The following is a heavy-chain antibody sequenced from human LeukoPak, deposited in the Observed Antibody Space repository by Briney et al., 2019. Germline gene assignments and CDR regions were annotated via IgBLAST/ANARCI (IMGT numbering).Heavy chain of an antibody. J-gene: IGHJ4*02. D-gene: IGHD3-16*01. CDR1: GGSITSSNYY. CDR2: FYYSGST. Sequence: SETLSLTCTVSGGSITSSNYYWGWIRQPPGKGLEWIGSFYYSGSTNYNPSLKSRVTISVDTSKNQFSLKLSSVTAADTAVYYCARRVLRGLDYWGQGTLVTVSS. CDR3: ARRVLRGLDY. V-gene: IGHV4-39*01.